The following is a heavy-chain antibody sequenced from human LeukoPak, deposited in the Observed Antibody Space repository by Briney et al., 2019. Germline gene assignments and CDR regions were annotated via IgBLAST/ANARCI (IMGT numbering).Heavy chain of an antibody. Sequence: SVKVSCKASGGTFSSYAISWVRQAPGQGLEWMGGIIPIFGTANYAQKFQGRVTITTDESTSTAYMELSSLRSEDPAVYYCARASSSGYYPFDYWGQGTLVTVSS. CDR1: GGTFSSYA. CDR2: IIPIFGTA. D-gene: IGHD3-22*01. CDR3: ARASSSGYYPFDY. J-gene: IGHJ4*02. V-gene: IGHV1-69*05.